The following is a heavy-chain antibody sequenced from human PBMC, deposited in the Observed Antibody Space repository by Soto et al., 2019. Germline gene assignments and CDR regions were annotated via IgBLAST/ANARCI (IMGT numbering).Heavy chain of an antibody. V-gene: IGHV1-18*01. CDR3: ARRAPYYLDYDSSGYYFYYFDY. CDR1: GYTFTSYG. D-gene: IGHD3-22*01. Sequence: ASVKVSCKASGYTFTSYGIGWVRQAPGQGLEWMGWISAYNGNTNYAQKLQGRVTMTTDTSTSTAYMELRSLRSDDTAVYYCARRAPYYLDYDSSGYYFYYFDYWGQGTLVTVSS. J-gene: IGHJ4*02. CDR2: ISAYNGNT.